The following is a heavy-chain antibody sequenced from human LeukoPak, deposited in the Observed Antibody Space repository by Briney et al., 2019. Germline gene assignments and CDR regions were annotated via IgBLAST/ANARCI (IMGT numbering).Heavy chain of an antibody. Sequence: ASVKVSCKASGYTFTRYDINWVRQATGQGLEWMGWMNPKSGNTGHAQKFQGRVTITADGSTSTAYMELSSLRSEDTAVYYCARDGKYCTNGVCPFQHWGQGTLVTVSS. CDR3: ARDGKYCTNGVCPFQH. CDR1: GYTFTRYD. CDR2: MNPKSGNT. J-gene: IGHJ1*01. D-gene: IGHD2-8*01. V-gene: IGHV1-8*03.